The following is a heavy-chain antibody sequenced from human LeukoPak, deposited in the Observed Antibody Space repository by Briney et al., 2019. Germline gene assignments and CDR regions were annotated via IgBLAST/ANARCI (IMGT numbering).Heavy chain of an antibody. V-gene: IGHV3-30*18. Sequence: GGSLRLSCAASGFTFSSYGMHWVRQAPGKGLEWVAVISYDGSNKYYADSVKGRFTISRDNSKNTLYPQMNSLRAEDTAVYYCAKESSGYYLYPVDYWGQGTLVTVSS. J-gene: IGHJ4*02. CDR3: AKESSGYYLYPVDY. CDR2: ISYDGSNK. CDR1: GFTFSSYG. D-gene: IGHD3-22*01.